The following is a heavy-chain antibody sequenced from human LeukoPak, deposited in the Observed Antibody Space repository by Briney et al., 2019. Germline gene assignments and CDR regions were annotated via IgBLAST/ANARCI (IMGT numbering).Heavy chain of an antibody. V-gene: IGHV1-24*01. CDR2: FDPEDGET. CDR1: GYTLTELS. CDR3: ARGDNGYSPFDY. Sequence: ASVKVSCKVSGYTLTELSMHWVRQAPGKGLEWMGGFDPEDGETIYAQKFQGRVTMTEDTSTDTAYMELSSLRSEDTAVYYCARGDNGYSPFDYWGQGTLVTVSS. J-gene: IGHJ4*02. D-gene: IGHD5-24*01.